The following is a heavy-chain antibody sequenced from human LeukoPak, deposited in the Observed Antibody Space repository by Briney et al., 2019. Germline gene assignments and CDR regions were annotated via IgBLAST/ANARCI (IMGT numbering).Heavy chain of an antibody. CDR3: ARDWGDSSGYYYGSRFDY. CDR2: INPSGGST. Sequence: GASVKVSCKASGYTFTSYYMHWVRQAPGQGLEWMGIINPSGGSTSYAQKFQGRVTMTGDTSTSTVYMELSSLRSEDTAVYYCARDWGDSSGYYYGSRFDYWGQGTLVTVSS. CDR1: GYTFTSYY. V-gene: IGHV1-46*01. D-gene: IGHD3-22*01. J-gene: IGHJ4*02.